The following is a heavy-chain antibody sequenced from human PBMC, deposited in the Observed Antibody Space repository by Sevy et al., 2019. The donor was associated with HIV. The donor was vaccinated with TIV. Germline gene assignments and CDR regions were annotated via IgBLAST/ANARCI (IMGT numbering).Heavy chain of an antibody. CDR1: GFTFSSYS. D-gene: IGHD3-22*01. Sequence: GGSLRLSCAASGFTFSSYSMNWVRQAPGKGLEWVSYISSTSSTIYYADSAKGRFTISRDNAKNSLYLQMNSLRDEDTAVYYCAGAYYYDSSGADAFDLWGQGTMVTVSS. CDR3: AGAYYYDSSGADAFDL. CDR2: ISSTSSTI. J-gene: IGHJ3*01. V-gene: IGHV3-48*02.